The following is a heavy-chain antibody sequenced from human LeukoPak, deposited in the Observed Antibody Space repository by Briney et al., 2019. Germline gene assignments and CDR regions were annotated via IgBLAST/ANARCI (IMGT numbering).Heavy chain of an antibody. CDR3: ARAPPGCSSTSCYATRFDY. J-gene: IGHJ4*02. CDR2: IYYSGST. Sequence: SSETLSLTCTVSGGSISSGDYYWSWIRQPPGKGLEWIGYIYYSGSTYYNPSLKSRVTISVDTSKNQFSLKLSSVTAADTAVYYCARAPPGCSSTSCYATRFDYWGQGTLVTVSS. CDR1: GGSISSGDYY. D-gene: IGHD2-2*01. V-gene: IGHV4-30-4*01.